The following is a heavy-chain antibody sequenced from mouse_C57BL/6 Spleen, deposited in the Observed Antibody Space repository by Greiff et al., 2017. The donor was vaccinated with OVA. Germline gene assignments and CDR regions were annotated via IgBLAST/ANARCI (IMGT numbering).Heavy chain of an antibody. CDR2: INPNYGTT. V-gene: IGHV1-39*01. CDR1: GYSFTDYN. D-gene: IGHD1-1*01. CDR3: ARCYYGSSYSMDY. Sequence: QLQESGPGLVKPGASVKLSCKASGYSFTDYNMNWVQQSHGKSLEWIGVINPNYGTTSYNQKFKGKATLTVAQSSSTAYMQLNILTSENTAVYDTARCYYGSSYSMDYWGQGTTVTVSS. J-gene: IGHJ4*01.